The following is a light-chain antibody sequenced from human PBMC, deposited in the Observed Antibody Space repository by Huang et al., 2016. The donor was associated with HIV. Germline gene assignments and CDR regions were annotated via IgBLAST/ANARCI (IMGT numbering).Light chain of an antibody. Sequence: DIQMTQSPSSLSASVGDRISITCRASQTISTFLNWYQQKPGKAPKLRIYAESNLQSGVSSRFSGTGSGTRFTLTVTGLLPDDFATYFCQQTSSVPLTFGGGTKVEMK. CDR1: QTISTF. CDR3: QQTSSVPLT. J-gene: IGKJ4*01. V-gene: IGKV1-39*01. CDR2: AES.